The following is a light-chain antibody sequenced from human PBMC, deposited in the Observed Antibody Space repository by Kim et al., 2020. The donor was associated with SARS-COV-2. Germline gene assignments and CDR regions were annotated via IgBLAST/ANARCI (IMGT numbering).Light chain of an antibody. J-gene: IGLJ3*02. V-gene: IGLV3-9*01. CDR1: NIGSKI. CDR3: QVWDSNTCV. CDR2: RDT. Sequence: SYELTQPLSVSVALGQTATITCGASNIGSKIVHWYQQTPGQAPVMVIDRDTNRPSGIPERFYGSTSGNTATLTISRAQAGDAAGYYCQVWDSNTCVFGGGTQLTVL.